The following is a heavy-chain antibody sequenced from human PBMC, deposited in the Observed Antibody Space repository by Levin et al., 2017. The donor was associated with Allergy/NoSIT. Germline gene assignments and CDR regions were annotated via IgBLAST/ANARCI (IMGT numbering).Heavy chain of an antibody. Sequence: SETLSLTCAVSGGSISTDNWWSWIRQPPGKGLEWIGEIYRSGDTNHNPSLRSRVTMSVDKSKDHFPLTLSSVTAADTAVYYCATVEGLFCSGVSCSYSFHYWGQGALVTVSS. CDR1: GGSISTDNW. D-gene: IGHD3-9*01. CDR3: ATVEGLFCSGVSCSYSFHY. J-gene: IGHJ4*02. V-gene: IGHV4-4*02. CDR2: IYRSGDT.